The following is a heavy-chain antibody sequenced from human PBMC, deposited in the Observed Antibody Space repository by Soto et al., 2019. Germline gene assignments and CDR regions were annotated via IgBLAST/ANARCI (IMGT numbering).Heavy chain of an antibody. CDR3: ARVLGITMIGYDAFDI. CDR1: GFTFSSYA. V-gene: IGHV3-30-3*01. J-gene: IGHJ3*02. D-gene: IGHD3-22*01. Sequence: PGGSLRLSCAASGFTFSSYAMHWVRQAPGKGLEWVAVISYDGSNKYYADSVKGRFTISRDNAKNTLYLQMNSLRAEDTAVYYCARVLGITMIGYDAFDIWGQGTMVTVSS. CDR2: ISYDGSNK.